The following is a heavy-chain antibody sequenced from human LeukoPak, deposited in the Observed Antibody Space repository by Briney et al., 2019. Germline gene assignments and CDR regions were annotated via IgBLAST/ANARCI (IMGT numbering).Heavy chain of an antibody. CDR1: GFSLSAST. CDR3: TSPITIFGVVAKNY. D-gene: IGHD3-3*01. CDR2: IRTQTNNYAT. Sequence: GGSLRLSCAASGFSLSASTMHWVCQASGKGLEWVGRIRTQTNNYATVYAASVKGRFTISRDDSKNTVYLQMNSLKTEDTAVYYCTSPITIFGVVAKNYWGQGTLVTVSS. V-gene: IGHV3-73*01. J-gene: IGHJ4*02.